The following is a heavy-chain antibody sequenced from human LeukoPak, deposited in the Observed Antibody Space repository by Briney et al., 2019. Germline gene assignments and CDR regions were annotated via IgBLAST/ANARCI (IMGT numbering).Heavy chain of an antibody. CDR1: GFTFSSYA. CDR3: AKVPNLGYYYYMDV. D-gene: IGHD1-14*01. CDR2: ISGSGGST. J-gene: IGHJ6*03. V-gene: IGHV3-23*01. Sequence: GGSLRLSCAASGFTFSSYAMSWVRQAPGKGLEWVSAISGSGGSTYYADSVQGRFTISRDSSKNTLYLQMNSLRAEDTAVYYCAKVPNLGYYYYMDVWGKGTTVTVSS.